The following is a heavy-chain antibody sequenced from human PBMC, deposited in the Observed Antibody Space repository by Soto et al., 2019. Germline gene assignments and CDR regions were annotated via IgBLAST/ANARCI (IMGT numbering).Heavy chain of an antibody. D-gene: IGHD4-17*01. J-gene: IGHJ4*02. CDR1: EFTFSHYW. CDR3: TKDTFGDRDS. CDR2: INPDGTTT. V-gene: IGHV3-74*01. Sequence: EVHLVESGGGLVQPGGSLRLSCADSEFTFSHYWMHWVRQAPGKGLVWVSRINPDGTTTNYADSVKGRFTISRDNAKNTLYLQMNSLRGEDTAMYYCTKDTFGDRDSWGQGTLVTVSS.